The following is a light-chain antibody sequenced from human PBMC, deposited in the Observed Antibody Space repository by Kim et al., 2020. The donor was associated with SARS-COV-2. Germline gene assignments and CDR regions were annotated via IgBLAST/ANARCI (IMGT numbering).Light chain of an antibody. J-gene: IGKJ2*01. CDR2: KAS. CDR1: QSISSW. CDR3: QQYDT. Sequence: PSTLAASVGDRVTISGRASQSISSWLAWYQQKPGKAPKLLIYKASSLESGVPSRFSGSGSGTEFTLTISSLQPDDFATYYCQQYDTFGQGTKLEI. V-gene: IGKV1-5*03.